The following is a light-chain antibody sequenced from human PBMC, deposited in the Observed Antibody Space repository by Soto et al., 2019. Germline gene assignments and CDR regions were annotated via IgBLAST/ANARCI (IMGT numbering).Light chain of an antibody. CDR2: DTS. CDR1: QSVSNY. CDR3: QQRGNWPPT. Sequence: DIVLTQSPATLSLSPGERATLSCRASQSVSNYVAWYQQKPGQAPRLLIYDTSHRASDAPVRFSGSGSGTDFALSISSLETEDFALYYCQQRGNWPPTFGGGTKVEIK. V-gene: IGKV3-11*01. J-gene: IGKJ4*01.